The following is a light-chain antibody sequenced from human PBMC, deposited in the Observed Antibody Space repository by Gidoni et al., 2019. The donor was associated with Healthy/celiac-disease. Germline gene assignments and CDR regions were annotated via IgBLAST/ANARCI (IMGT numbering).Light chain of an antibody. CDR3: QQSYSTPCT. CDR1: QSISSY. V-gene: IGKV1-39*01. Sequence: DLQMTQSPSSLSASVGDRVTITCRASQSISSYLNWYQQKPGKAPKLLIYAASSLQSGVPSRFSGSGSGTDFTLTISSLQPEDFATYYCQQSYSTPCTFXPXTKVDIK. J-gene: IGKJ3*01. CDR2: AAS.